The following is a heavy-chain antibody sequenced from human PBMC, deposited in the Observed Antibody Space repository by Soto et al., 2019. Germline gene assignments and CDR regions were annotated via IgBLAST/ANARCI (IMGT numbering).Heavy chain of an antibody. CDR3: ARQLLWFGELPNALTDAFDI. D-gene: IGHD3-10*01. CDR1: GYTFTSYY. V-gene: IGHV1-46*01. J-gene: IGHJ3*02. CDR2: INPSGGST. Sequence: QVQLVQSGAEVKKPGASVKVSCKASGYTFTSYYMHWVRQAPGQGLEWMGIINPSGGSTSYAQKFQGRVTMTRDTSTSTVYMELSSLRSEDTAVYYCARQLLWFGELPNALTDAFDIWGQGTMVTVSS.